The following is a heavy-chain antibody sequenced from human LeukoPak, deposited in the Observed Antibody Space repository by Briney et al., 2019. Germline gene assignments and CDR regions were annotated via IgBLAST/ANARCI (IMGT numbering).Heavy chain of an antibody. V-gene: IGHV1-18*01. D-gene: IGHD1-26*01. Sequence: ASVKVSCKASGYSFTRYGVSWGRQPPGRWLELMGWISAYNGNTNYAQKLQGRVTMTTDTSTSTAYMELRSLRSDDTAVYYCARDRVGATNFDYWGQGTLVTVSS. CDR1: GYSFTRYG. CDR3: ARDRVGATNFDY. CDR2: ISAYNGNT. J-gene: IGHJ4*02.